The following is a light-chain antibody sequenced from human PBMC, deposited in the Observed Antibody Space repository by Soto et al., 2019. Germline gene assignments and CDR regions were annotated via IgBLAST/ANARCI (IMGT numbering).Light chain of an antibody. V-gene: IGKV1-9*01. CDR1: SNISSS. CDR2: DSS. J-gene: IGKJ2*01. Sequence: DIQLTKAPSLLSASVDDRVTISCRASSNISSSFAWYQQEQGKTPKLLIYDSSTLQTGVPSRFIGSGSGRKFTLTISGLQFGDFATYFCQQIRHYPYTFGQGTKLEI. CDR3: QQIRHYPYT.